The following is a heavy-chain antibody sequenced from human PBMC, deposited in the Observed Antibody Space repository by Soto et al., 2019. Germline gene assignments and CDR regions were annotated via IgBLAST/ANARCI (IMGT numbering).Heavy chain of an antibody. J-gene: IGHJ4*02. CDR1: GGSISSYY. CDR2: IYYSGST. D-gene: IGHD6-19*01. V-gene: IGHV4-59*08. Sequence: SETLSLTCTVSGGSISSYYWSWIRQPPGKGLEWIGYIYYSGSTNYNPSLKSRVTISVDTSKNQFSLKLSSVTAADTAVYYCAGSPLIAVAGTFLHGYWGQGTLVTVSS. CDR3: AGSPLIAVAGTFLHGY.